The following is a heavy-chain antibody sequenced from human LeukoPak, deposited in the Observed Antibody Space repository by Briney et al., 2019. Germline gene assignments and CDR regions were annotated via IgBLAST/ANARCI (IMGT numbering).Heavy chain of an antibody. CDR2: ISGSGGST. D-gene: IGHD3-3*01. V-gene: IGHV3-23*01. J-gene: IGHJ3*02. Sequence: GGSLRLSCAASGFTFSSYAMSWVRQAPGKGLEWVSAISGSGGSTYYADSVKGRFTISRDNSKSTLYLQMNSLRAEDTAVYYCAKGGLRFLEWLSLPFDIWGQGTMVTVSS. CDR3: AKGGLRFLEWLSLPFDI. CDR1: GFTFSSYA.